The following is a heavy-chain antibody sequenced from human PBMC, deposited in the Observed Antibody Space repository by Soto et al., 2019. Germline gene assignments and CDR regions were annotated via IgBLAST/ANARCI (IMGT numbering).Heavy chain of an antibody. V-gene: IGHV1-18*01. D-gene: IGHD3-10*01. J-gene: IGHJ5*02. CDR3: ARTPSYYGSGSRYNWFDP. CDR1: GYTFTSYG. CDR2: ISAYNGNT. Sequence: VQLVQSGAEVKKPGASVKVSCKASGYTFTSYGISWVRQAPGQGLEWIGWISAYNGNTNYAQKLQGRVTMTTDTSTSTAYMELRSLRSDDTAVYYCARTPSYYGSGSRYNWFDPWGQGTLVTVSS.